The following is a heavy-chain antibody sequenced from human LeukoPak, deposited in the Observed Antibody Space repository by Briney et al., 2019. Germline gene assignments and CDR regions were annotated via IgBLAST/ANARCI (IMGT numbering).Heavy chain of an antibody. V-gene: IGHV1-3*01. CDR1: GYTFTSYA. CDR3: ARDVGYCSGGSCDNWFDP. D-gene: IGHD2-15*01. Sequence: ASVTVSCKASGYTFTSYAMHWVRQAPGQRLEWMGWINASNGNTKYSQKFQGRVTITRDTSASTAYMELSSLRSEDTAVYYCARDVGYCSGGSCDNWFDPWGQGTLVTVSS. CDR2: INASNGNT. J-gene: IGHJ5*02.